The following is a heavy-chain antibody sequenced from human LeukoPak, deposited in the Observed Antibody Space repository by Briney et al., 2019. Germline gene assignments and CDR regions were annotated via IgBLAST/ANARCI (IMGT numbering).Heavy chain of an antibody. J-gene: IGHJ1*01. CDR3: AGEAGSGPSRYFQH. V-gene: IGHV6-1*01. CDR2: TYYRSKWYN. CDR1: GDSVSSNSAA. D-gene: IGHD6-19*01. Sequence: SQTLSLTCAISGDSVSSNSAAWNWIRRSPSRGLEWLGRTYYRSKWYNDYAVSVKSRITINPDTSKNQFSLQLNSVTPADAAVYYGAGEAGSGPSRYFQHWGQGTLVTVSS.